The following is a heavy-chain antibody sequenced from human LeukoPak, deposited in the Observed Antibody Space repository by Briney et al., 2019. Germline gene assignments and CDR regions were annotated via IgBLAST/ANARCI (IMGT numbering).Heavy chain of an antibody. V-gene: IGHV3-30*18. CDR3: AKQRSTTTWYDH. Sequence: PGGSLRLSCAASGFPFRSFGMHWARQAPGKGPEWVAVVSYDGSKKFYGDSVKGRFTISRDNPKNTVYLQMNSLRAEDTALYYCAKQRSTTTWYDHWGQGILVTVSS. J-gene: IGHJ4*02. CDR1: GFPFRSFG. CDR2: VSYDGSKK. D-gene: IGHD2-2*01.